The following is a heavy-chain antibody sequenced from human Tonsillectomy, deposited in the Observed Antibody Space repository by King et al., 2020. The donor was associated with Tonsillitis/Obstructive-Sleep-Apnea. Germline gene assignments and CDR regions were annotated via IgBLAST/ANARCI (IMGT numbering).Heavy chain of an antibody. J-gene: IGHJ4*02. CDR2: IYHRWNT. V-gene: IGHV4-4*02. CDR3: AGGEYRGYDPSLDF. CDR1: GGSISSSNW. D-gene: IGHD5-12*01. Sequence: QLQESGPGLVKPSGTLSLTCAVLGGSISSSNWWNCVRQPPGQGLEWVGKIYHRWNTKYNPSLKSRVTISVDKSKNQSSLELSPVTAADTAVYYCAGGEYRGYDPSLDFWGQGTLVTVSS.